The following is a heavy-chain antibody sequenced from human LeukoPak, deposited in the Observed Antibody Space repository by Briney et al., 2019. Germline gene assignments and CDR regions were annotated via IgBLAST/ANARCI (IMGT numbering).Heavy chain of an antibody. D-gene: IGHD3-22*01. CDR3: AKDGYNYYDSSGYYYSPYYFDY. Sequence: QPGGSLRLSCAASGFTFSSYGMHWVRQAPGKGLEWVAVISYDGSNKYYADSVKGRFTISRDNSKNTLYLQMNSLRAEDTAVYYCAKDGYNYYDSSGYYYSPYYFDYWGQGTLVTVSS. V-gene: IGHV3-30*18. CDR1: GFTFSSYG. J-gene: IGHJ4*02. CDR2: ISYDGSNK.